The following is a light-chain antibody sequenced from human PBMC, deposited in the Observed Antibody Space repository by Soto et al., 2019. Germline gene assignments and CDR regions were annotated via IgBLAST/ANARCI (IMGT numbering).Light chain of an antibody. CDR3: QPNESYLT. Sequence: DIQMTQSPSTLSASVGDRVTITCRASQSIGSFLAWYQQKPGKTPKHLIYKASTLEGGVPSRFSSSSSGTLFTLTISRLQPDDFASYYCQPNESYLTFGQGIKVDMK. CDR1: QSIGSF. CDR2: KAS. V-gene: IGKV1-5*03. J-gene: IGKJ1*01.